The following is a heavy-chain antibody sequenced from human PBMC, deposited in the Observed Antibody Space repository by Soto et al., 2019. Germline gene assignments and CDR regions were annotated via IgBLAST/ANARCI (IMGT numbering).Heavy chain of an antibody. CDR2: LSFDGRNT. J-gene: IGHJ6*02. V-gene: IGHV3-30*04. D-gene: IGHD2-21*02. CDR1: GFTFATYA. Sequence: QVKLVQSGGGVVHPGKSLRLSCEASGFTFATYAFHWVRQAPGKGLEWVAVLSFDGRNTYFADSAKGRFTFSRDNSKNTGYLKFNSPRPVDTAVYDWARDHLYCTDVTCVRGYYGMDVWGHGTTVTVSS. CDR3: ARDHLYCTDVTCVRGYYGMDV.